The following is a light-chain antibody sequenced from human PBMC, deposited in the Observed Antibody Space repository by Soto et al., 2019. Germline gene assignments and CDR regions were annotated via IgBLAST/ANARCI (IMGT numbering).Light chain of an antibody. CDR3: SSYSGSYTHG. CDR1: VRDIGGYIH. V-gene: IGLV2-11*01. CDR2: DVN. Sequence: QSALTQPRSVSGSPGQSVTSSCHGSVRDIGGYIHISWYQHHPGKAPKPIIYDVNKRPSGVPDRFSGYTSCNTASLTISGRQAEDEADYFCSSYSGSYTHGFGGGTKLTVL. J-gene: IGLJ2*01.